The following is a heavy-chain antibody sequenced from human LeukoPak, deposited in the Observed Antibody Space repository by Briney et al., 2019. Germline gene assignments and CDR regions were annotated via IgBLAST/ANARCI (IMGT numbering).Heavy chain of an antibody. CDR1: GYSFTSYW. CDR3: ARRAVVTASLSAFDI. Sequence: GESLKISCKGSGYSFTSYWIGWVRQMPGKGLEWMGIIYPGDSDTRYSPSFQGQVTISADKSISTAYLQWSSLKASDTAMYYCARRAVVTASLSAFDIWGQGTTVTVSS. J-gene: IGHJ3*02. V-gene: IGHV5-51*01. CDR2: IYPGDSDT. D-gene: IGHD2-21*02.